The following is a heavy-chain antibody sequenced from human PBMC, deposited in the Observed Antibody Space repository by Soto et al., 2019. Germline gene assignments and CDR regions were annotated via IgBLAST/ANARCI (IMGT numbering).Heavy chain of an antibody. J-gene: IGHJ5*02. Sequence: SETLSLTCTVSGVSISTYYWSWIRQPPGKGLEWIGYMYYSGSTNYNPSLESRVTISVDTSKNLFSLKLSSVTAADTAVYYCARVTVVVPAASLRWFDPWGQGTLVTVSS. V-gene: IGHV4-59*01. CDR3: ARVTVVVPAASLRWFDP. CDR1: GVSISTYY. D-gene: IGHD2-2*01. CDR2: MYYSGST.